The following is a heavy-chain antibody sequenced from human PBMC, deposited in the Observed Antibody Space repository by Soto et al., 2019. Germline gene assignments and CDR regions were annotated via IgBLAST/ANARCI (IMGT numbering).Heavy chain of an antibody. CDR2: ISYDGSNK. Sequence: QVQLVASGGGVVQPGRSLRLSCAASGFTFSSYGMHWVRQAPAKGLEWVAVISYDGSNKYYADSVKGRFTISRDNSKNTRYRQMSSMRAVDGAVYYCANDVSRITIFGVVISGWGGAFDIWGQGTMFTVSS. CDR1: GFTFSSYG. V-gene: IGHV3-30*18. CDR3: ANDVSRITIFGVVISGWGGAFDI. J-gene: IGHJ3*02. D-gene: IGHD3-3*01.